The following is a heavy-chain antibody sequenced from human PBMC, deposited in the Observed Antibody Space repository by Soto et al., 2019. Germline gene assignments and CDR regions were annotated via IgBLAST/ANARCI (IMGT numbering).Heavy chain of an antibody. V-gene: IGHV1-69*02. CDR2: IIPLLDVT. J-gene: IGHJ4*02. Sequence: QVQLVQSGAEVKKPGSSVKVSCKASGGTFSTYTINWVRQAPGQGLEWMGRIIPLLDVTDNAQRFQGRVTSTADKTTSTVYMELTSRTSQDTAVYYCARGSGTVGYDDSWGQGTRVTVSS. CDR3: ARGSGTVGYDDS. CDR1: GGTFSTYT. D-gene: IGHD3-10*01.